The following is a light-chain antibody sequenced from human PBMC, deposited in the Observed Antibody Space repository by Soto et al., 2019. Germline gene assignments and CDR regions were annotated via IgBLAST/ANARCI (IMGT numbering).Light chain of an antibody. Sequence: QSVLTQPPSVSGTPWQRVTISCTGSSSNIGAGYDVHWYQQLPGTAPKLLIYGNSNRPSGVPDRFSGSKSGTSASLAITGLQAEDEAHYYCQSYDSSLSGSVFGGGTKVTVL. CDR2: GNS. J-gene: IGLJ2*01. CDR1: SSNIGAGYD. CDR3: QSYDSSLSGSV. V-gene: IGLV1-40*01.